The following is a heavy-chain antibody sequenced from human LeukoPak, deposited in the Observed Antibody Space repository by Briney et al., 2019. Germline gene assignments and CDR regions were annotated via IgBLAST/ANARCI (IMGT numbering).Heavy chain of an antibody. D-gene: IGHD6-13*01. CDR3: ARGSSSLTYDY. J-gene: IGHJ4*02. CDR2: INPNSGGT. Sequence: ASVKVSCKASGYTFTSYGISWVRQAPGQGLEWMGWINPNSGGTNYAQKFQGRVTMTRDTSISTAYMELSRLRSDDTAVYYCARGSSSLTYDYWGQGTLVTVSS. CDR1: GYTFTSYG. V-gene: IGHV1-2*02.